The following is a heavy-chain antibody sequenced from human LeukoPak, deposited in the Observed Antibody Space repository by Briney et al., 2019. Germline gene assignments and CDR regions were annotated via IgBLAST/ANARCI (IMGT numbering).Heavy chain of an antibody. D-gene: IGHD2-8*01. Sequence: ASVKVSCKASGYTLTSYGISWVRQAPGQGLEWMGWINPNSGDTKYAQKFQGRVTMTRDTSISTAYMELTRLRSDDTAVYYCARGGLRVMVYRLYYMDVWGKGTTVTVSS. CDR1: GYTLTSYG. V-gene: IGHV1-2*02. CDR3: ARGGLRVMVYRLYYMDV. J-gene: IGHJ6*03. CDR2: INPNSGDT.